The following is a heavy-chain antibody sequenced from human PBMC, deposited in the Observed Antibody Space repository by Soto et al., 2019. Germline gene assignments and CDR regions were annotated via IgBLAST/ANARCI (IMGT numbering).Heavy chain of an antibody. CDR2: ISGSGGST. V-gene: IGHV3-23*01. J-gene: IGHJ4*02. Sequence: GGSLRLSCAASGFTFSSYAMSWVRQAPGKGLEWVSAISGSGGSTYYADSVKGRFTISRDNSKNTLYLQMNSLRAEDTAVYYCAKDDYYDSSGYYRRRGFDYWGQGTLVTVSS. D-gene: IGHD3-22*01. CDR3: AKDDYYDSSGYYRRRGFDY. CDR1: GFTFSSYA.